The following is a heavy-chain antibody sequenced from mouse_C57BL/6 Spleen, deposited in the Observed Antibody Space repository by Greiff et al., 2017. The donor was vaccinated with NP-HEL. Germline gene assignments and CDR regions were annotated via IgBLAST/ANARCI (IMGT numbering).Heavy chain of an antibody. Sequence: EVKLMESGGGLVQPGGSLKLSCAASGFTFSDYGMAWVRQAPRKGPEWVAFISNLAYSIYYADTVTGRFTISRENAKNTLYLEMSSLRSEDTAMYYCARHSDDGYPFAYWGQGTLVTVSA. CDR2: ISNLAYSI. D-gene: IGHD2-3*01. CDR3: ARHSDDGYPFAY. V-gene: IGHV5-15*01. CDR1: GFTFSDYG. J-gene: IGHJ3*01.